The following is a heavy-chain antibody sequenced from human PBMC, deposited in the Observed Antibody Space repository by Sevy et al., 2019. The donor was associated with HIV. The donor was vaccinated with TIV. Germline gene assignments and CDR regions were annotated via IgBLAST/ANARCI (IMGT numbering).Heavy chain of an antibody. Sequence: SETLSLTCTVSGGSISSYYWSWIRQPPGKGLEWIGYNYYSGSTNYNPSLKSRVTISVDTSKNQFSLKLSSVTAADTAVYYCARDPGRRVWFGELWQGYYYGMDVWGQGTTVTVSS. D-gene: IGHD3-10*01. CDR3: ARDPGRRVWFGELWQGYYYGMDV. CDR2: NYYSGST. CDR1: GGSISSYY. V-gene: IGHV4-59*13. J-gene: IGHJ6*02.